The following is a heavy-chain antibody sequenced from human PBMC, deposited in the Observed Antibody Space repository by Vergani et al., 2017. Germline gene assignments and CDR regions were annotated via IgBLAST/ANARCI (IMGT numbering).Heavy chain of an antibody. Sequence: QVQLVQSGAEVKKPGSSVKVSCKASGGTFSSYAISWVRQAPGQGLEWMGRIIPILGIANYAQKFQGRVTITADKSTSTAYMELSSLRSEDTAVYYCAREATMVRGVIRGLDYTYGMDVWGQGTTVTVSS. V-gene: IGHV1-69*04. D-gene: IGHD3-10*01. CDR3: AREATMVRGVIRGLDYTYGMDV. J-gene: IGHJ6*02. CDR1: GGTFSSYA. CDR2: IIPILGIA.